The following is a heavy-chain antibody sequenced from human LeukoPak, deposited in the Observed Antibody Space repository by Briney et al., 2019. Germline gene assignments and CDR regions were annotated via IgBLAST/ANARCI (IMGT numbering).Heavy chain of an antibody. CDR3: ARLGHDGDYRLYWFDP. J-gene: IGHJ5*02. CDR2: IYPGDSDT. CDR1: GYSFTSYW. Sequence: GESLKISCKGSGYSFTSYWIGWVRQMPGKGLEWMGIIYPGDSDTRYSPSFQGQVTISADKSISTAYLQWSSLKASDTAMYYCARLGHDGDYRLYWFDPWGQGTLVTVSS. V-gene: IGHV5-51*01. D-gene: IGHD4-17*01.